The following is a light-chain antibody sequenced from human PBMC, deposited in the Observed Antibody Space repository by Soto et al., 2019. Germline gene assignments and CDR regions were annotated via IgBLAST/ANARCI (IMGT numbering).Light chain of an antibody. CDR3: QQYVSSPQT. CDR2: GAS. V-gene: IGKV3-20*01. Sequence: VLTHAPGTLSLSPGERATLSSRASQSVSSNLAWYQQKPGQAPRLLIYGASNRATGIPDRFSGSGSGTDFTLTISRLEPEDFAMYFCQQYVSSPQTFGQGTKVDIK. CDR1: QSVSSN. J-gene: IGKJ1*01.